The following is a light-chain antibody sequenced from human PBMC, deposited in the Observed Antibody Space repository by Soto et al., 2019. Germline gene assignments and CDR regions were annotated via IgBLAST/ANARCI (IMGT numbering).Light chain of an antibody. CDR2: EVT. CDR1: SSDVGSYNR. CDR3: SSYTSTSIVV. J-gene: IGLJ2*01. V-gene: IGLV2-18*02. Sequence: QSALTQPPSVSGSPGQSVTISCTGTSSDVGSYNRVSWYQQPPGTAPKLMIYEVTNRPSGVPDRFSGSKSGNTASLTISGLQAEDEADYYCSSYTSTSIVVFGGGIKLTVL.